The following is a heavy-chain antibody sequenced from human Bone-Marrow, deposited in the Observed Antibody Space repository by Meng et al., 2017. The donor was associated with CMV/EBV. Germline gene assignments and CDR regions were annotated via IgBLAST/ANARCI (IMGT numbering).Heavy chain of an antibody. D-gene: IGHD3-3*01. J-gene: IGHJ5*02. V-gene: IGHV4-39*01. CDR3: AGAYDFGSGPLANWFDP. Sequence: SETLSLTCTVSGGSISSSSYYWGWIRQPPGKGLEWIGSIYYSGSTYYNPSLKSRVTISVDTSKNQFSLKLSSVTAADTAVYYCAGAYDFGSGPLANWFDPWGQGTLVTVSS. CDR2: IYYSGST. CDR1: GGSISSSSYY.